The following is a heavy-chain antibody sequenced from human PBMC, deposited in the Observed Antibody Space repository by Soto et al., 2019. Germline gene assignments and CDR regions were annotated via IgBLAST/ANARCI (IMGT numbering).Heavy chain of an antibody. D-gene: IGHD6-19*01. CDR1: GGSMSSNY. CDR2: IYTSGTT. CDR3: ARDQRLDSYSSPLYLYFDS. Sequence: SETLSLTCTVSGGSMSSNYLSWIRQSAGKGLEWIGRIYTSGTTNYNPSIKSRVTMSVDTSKNRFSLKLTSVTAADTAVYYCARDQRLDSYSSPLYLYFDSWGQGSLVTVSS. V-gene: IGHV4-4*07. J-gene: IGHJ4*02.